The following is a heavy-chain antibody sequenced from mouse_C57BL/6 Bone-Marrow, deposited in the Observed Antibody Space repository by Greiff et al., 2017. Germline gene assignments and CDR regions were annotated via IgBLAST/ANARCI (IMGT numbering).Heavy chain of an antibody. D-gene: IGHD1-1*01. Sequence: QVQLQQSGAELVRPGASVKLSCKASGYTFTDYYINWVKQRPGQGLEWIARIYPGSGNTYYNEKVKGKATLTAEKSSSTAYMQLSSLTSEDSAVYFCARRVYYGSRGNYFDYWGQGTTLTVSS. CDR3: ARRVYYGSRGNYFDY. CDR1: GYTFTDYY. CDR2: IYPGSGNT. V-gene: IGHV1-76*01. J-gene: IGHJ2*01.